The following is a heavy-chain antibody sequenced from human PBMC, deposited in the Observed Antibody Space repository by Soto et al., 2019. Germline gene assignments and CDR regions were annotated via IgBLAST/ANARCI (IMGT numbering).Heavy chain of an antibody. D-gene: IGHD3-16*01. Sequence: EVQVVESGGGLVKPGGSLTLSCAVCRFSISDYSMYWVRQAPGKGLEWVSVISGSGSDMFYADSVKGRFTISPDNARDSVYPQMNTMRAPDTAVYYCVREYCRTAVCPWGGLEPWGQGTLVTVPS. CDR1: RFSISDYS. J-gene: IGHJ5*02. V-gene: IGHV3-21*01. CDR3: VREYCRTAVCPWGGLEP. CDR2: ISGSGSDM.